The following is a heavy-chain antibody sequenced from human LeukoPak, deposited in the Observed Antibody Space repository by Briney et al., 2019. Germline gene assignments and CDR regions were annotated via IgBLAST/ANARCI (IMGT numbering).Heavy chain of an antibody. D-gene: IGHD2-2*01. CDR3: ARDNCCSSTSCYEGCYYYYGMDV. CDR2: ISAYNGNT. CDR1: GYTFTSYG. J-gene: IGHJ6*02. V-gene: IGHV1-18*01. Sequence: ASVTVSCKASGYTFTSYGISWVRQAPGQGLEWMGWISAYNGNTNYAQKLQGRVTMATDTSTSTAYMELRSLRSDDTAVYYCARDNCCSSTSCYEGCYYYYGMDVWGQGTTVTVSS.